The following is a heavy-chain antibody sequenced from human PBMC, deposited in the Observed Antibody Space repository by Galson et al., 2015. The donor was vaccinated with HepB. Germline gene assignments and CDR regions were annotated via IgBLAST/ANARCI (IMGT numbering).Heavy chain of an antibody. CDR2: IYYSGST. V-gene: IGHV4-31*03. J-gene: IGHJ4*02. Sequence: TLSLTCTVSGGSISSGGYYWSWIRQHPGKGLEWIGYIYYSGSTYYNPSLKSRVTISVDTSKNQFSLKLSSVTAADTAVYYCARALNPTVTTGGFDYWGQGTLVTVSS. CDR1: GGSISSGGYY. D-gene: IGHD4-17*01. CDR3: ARALNPTVTTGGFDY.